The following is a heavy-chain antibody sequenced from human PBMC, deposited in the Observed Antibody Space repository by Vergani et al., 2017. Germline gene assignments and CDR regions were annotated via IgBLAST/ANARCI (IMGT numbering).Heavy chain of an antibody. CDR1: GGTFSSYT. CDR2: INPNSGGT. Sequence: QVQLVQSGAEVKKPGSSVKVSCKASGGTFSSYTISWVRQAPGQGLEWMGWINPNSGGTNYAQKFQGRVTMTRDTSISTAYMELSRLRSDDTAVYYCARSPIAAAGTGWFDPWGQGTLVTVSS. V-gene: IGHV1-2*02. D-gene: IGHD6-13*01. CDR3: ARSPIAAAGTGWFDP. J-gene: IGHJ5*02.